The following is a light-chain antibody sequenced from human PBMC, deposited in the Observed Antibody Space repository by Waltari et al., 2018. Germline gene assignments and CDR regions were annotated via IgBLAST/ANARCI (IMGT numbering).Light chain of an antibody. V-gene: IGLV2-8*01. CDR2: EVS. CDR1: TTTFGPYHS. CDR3: FSYAGSNNLV. Sequence: QSALTQPPSASGSPGPSVTIPCPGTTTTFGPYHSVSSDHQHPAKPPQLMIFEVSPRPSGVPDRFAGSKSGNPASLTVSGLQAEDEADYYCFSYAGSNNLVFGGGTKLTVL. J-gene: IGLJ2*01.